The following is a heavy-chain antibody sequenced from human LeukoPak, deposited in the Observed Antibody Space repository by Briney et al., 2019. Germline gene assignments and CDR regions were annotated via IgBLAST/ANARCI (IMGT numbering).Heavy chain of an antibody. CDR3: ASAGLIAARPYYFDY. CDR1: GGSFSGYY. V-gene: IGHV4-34*01. J-gene: IGHJ4*02. Sequence: SETLSLTCAVYGGSFSGYYWSWIRQPPGKGLEWIGEINHSGSTNYNPSLKSRVTISVDTSKNQFSLKLSSVTAADTAVYYCASAGLIAARPYYFDYWGQGTLVTVSS. CDR2: INHSGST. D-gene: IGHD6-6*01.